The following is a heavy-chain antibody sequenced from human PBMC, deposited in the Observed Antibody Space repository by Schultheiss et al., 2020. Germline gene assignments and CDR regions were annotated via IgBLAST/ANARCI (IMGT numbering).Heavy chain of an antibody. D-gene: IGHD2-15*01. CDR2: ISYDGSNK. V-gene: IGHV3-30*18. Sequence: GGSLRLSCAASGFTFSSYGMHWVRQAPGKGLEWVAVISYDGSNKYYADSVKGRFTISRDNSKNTLYLQMNSLRAEDTAVYYCAKDGGVCSGGSCYQIGYCYYYYGMDVWGRGTTVTVSS. CDR3: AKDGGVCSGGSCYQIGYCYYYYGMDV. J-gene: IGHJ6*04. CDR1: GFTFSSYG.